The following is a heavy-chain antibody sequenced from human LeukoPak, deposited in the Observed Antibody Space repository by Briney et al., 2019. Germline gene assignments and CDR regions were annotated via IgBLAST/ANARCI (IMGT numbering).Heavy chain of an antibody. D-gene: IGHD3-10*01. CDR2: ISDSGANT. Sequence: GGSLRLSCAAFGFDFSNYPMSWVRQAPGKGLEWVSAISDSGANTNYADSVKGRFTISRDNSKNTVSLQMSSLRTEDTAIYYCAKCSIYFGSGTYFDAWAQGILVTVSS. CDR3: AKCSIYFGSGTYFDA. J-gene: IGHJ4*02. CDR1: GFDFSNYP. V-gene: IGHV3-23*01.